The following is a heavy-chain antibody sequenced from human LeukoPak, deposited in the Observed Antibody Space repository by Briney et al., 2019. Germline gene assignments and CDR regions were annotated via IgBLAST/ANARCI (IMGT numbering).Heavy chain of an antibody. CDR2: IKKKIEGGTT. D-gene: IGHD3-3*01. J-gene: IGHJ4*02. CDR3: TTRIITTSDF. V-gene: IGHV3-15*01. Sequence: GGSLRLSCAASGFTFSNVWMNWVRQAPRKGLEWIGRIKKKIEGGTTEYAAPVKGRFTIARDDSKNTLYLQMNSLTTEDTAVYYCTTRIITTSDFWGQGTLVTVSS. CDR1: GFTFSNVW.